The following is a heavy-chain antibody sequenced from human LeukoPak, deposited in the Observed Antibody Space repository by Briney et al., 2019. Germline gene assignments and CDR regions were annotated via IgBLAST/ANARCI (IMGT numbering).Heavy chain of an antibody. CDR2: FDPEDAEI. CDR3: AAEGQWSLLHYFNS. Sequence: ASVKVSCKVSGYTLTELSMHWVRQAPGKGLEWMGGFDPEDAEIIYAEKFQDRVTMTEDPSTDTAYLELSSLRSEDTAVYFCAAEGQWSLLHYFNSWGQGTLVTVSS. CDR1: GYTLTELS. D-gene: IGHD3-22*01. J-gene: IGHJ4*02. V-gene: IGHV1-24*01.